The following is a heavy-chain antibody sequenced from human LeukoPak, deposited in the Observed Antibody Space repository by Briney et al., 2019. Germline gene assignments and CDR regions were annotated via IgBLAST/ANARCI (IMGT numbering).Heavy chain of an antibody. CDR3: ANGRYYYDSSGCFDY. Sequence: PGGSLRLSCAASEFTFSIYGMSWVRQAPGKGLEWVSAISSSGGSTYYADSVKRRFTISRDNSKNTLYLQMNSLRAEDTAVYYCANGRYYYDSSGCFDYWGQGTLVTVSS. J-gene: IGHJ4*02. V-gene: IGHV3-23*01. D-gene: IGHD3-22*01. CDR1: EFTFSIYG. CDR2: ISSSGGST.